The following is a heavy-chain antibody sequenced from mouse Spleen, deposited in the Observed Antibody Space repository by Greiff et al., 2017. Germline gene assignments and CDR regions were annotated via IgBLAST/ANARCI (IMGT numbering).Heavy chain of an antibody. J-gene: IGHJ4*01. Sequence: VKLMESGPSLVQPSQSLSITCTVSGFSLTSYGVHWVRQSPGKGLEWLGVIWRGGSTDYNAAFMSRLSITKDNSKSQVFFKMNSLQADDTAIYYCAKMAATGFRDYYAMDYWGQGTSVTVSS. V-gene: IGHV2-5-1*01. CDR2: IWRGGST. D-gene: IGHD1-2*01. CDR3: AKMAATGFRDYYAMDY. CDR1: GFSLTSYG.